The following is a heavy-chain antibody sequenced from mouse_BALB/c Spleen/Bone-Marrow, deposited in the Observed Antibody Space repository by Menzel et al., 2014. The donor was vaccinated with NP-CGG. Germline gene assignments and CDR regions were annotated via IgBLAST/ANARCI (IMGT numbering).Heavy chain of an antibody. J-gene: IGHJ4*01. CDR2: IYPGSGST. V-gene: IGHV1-77*01. Sequence: LVESGPELVKPGASVKLSCKASGCTFTDYVITWVKQRTGQGLEWIGEIYPGSGSTYYNEKFKGKATLTADKSSNTAYMQLGSLTSEDSAVYFCARLDGNYRYAMDYWGQGTSVTVSS. CDR3: ARLDGNYRYAMDY. CDR1: GCTFTDYV. D-gene: IGHD2-1*01.